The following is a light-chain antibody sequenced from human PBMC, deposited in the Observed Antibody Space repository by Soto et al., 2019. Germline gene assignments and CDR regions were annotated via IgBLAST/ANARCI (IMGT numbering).Light chain of an antibody. CDR1: SSDVGGYNS. CDR2: EVT. CDR3: SSYTVDVAPYV. Sequence: QSVLTQPASVSGSPGQSITISCTGTSSDVGGYNSVSWYQQHPGKAPKLMIYEVTNRPSGVSSRFSGSKSGNTASLTISGLQADDEADYYCSSYTVDVAPYVFGTGTKVTVL. J-gene: IGLJ1*01. V-gene: IGLV2-14*03.